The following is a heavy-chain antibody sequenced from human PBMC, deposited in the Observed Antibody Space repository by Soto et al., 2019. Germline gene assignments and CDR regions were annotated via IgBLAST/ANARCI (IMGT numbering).Heavy chain of an antibody. CDR1: GFTVSDNY. CDR2: VNWNGGST. CDR3: ANNLRGYRGYGGFDH. V-gene: IGHV3-20*04. D-gene: IGHD5-12*01. J-gene: IGHJ4*02. Sequence: GGSLRLSCTASGFTVSDNYMSWVRQAAGKGLEWVSGVNWNGGSTGYADSVKGRFTISRDNSKSTLYLQMNSLRAEDTALYYCANNLRGYRGYGGFDHWGQGTLVTVSS.